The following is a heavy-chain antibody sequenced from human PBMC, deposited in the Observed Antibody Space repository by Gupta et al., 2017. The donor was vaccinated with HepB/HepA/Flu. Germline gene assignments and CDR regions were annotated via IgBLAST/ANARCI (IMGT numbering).Heavy chain of an antibody. CDR2: ISSSGSTI. CDR1: GFTFSSYE. V-gene: IGHV3-48*03. D-gene: IGHD3-22*01. J-gene: IGHJ3*02. CDR3: ARDMYYYDSSGYLDAFDI. Sequence: EVQLVESGGGLVQPGGSLRLSCAASGFTFSSYEMNWVRQAPGKGLEWVSYISSSGSTIYYADSVKGRFTISRDNAKNSLYLQMNSLRAEDTAVYYCARDMYYYDSSGYLDAFDIWGQGTMVTVSS.